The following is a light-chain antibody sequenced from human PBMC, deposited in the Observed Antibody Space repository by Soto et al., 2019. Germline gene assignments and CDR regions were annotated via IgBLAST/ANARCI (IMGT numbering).Light chain of an antibody. V-gene: IGKV1-39*01. CDR1: QYNSDF. CDR2: AAS. CDR3: QQSYTAPLT. Sequence: EIQMPQPPSSLSASVGDRFTITCRASQYNSDFLNWYQQKPGKAPGLLIYAASTLQSGVPSRFTGSRSETNFTLIISSLQAEDFATYYCQQSYTAPLTFGGGTKVDI. J-gene: IGKJ4*01.